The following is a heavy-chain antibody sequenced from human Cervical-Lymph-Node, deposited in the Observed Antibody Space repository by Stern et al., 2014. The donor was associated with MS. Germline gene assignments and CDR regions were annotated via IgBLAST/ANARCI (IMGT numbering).Heavy chain of an antibody. CDR2: ISYDRTDK. CDR3: ARDPSRFGDNGYLDF. Sequence: VQLVESGGGVVQPGKSLRLSCAASGFTFRSYAMHWVRQAPGQGLAWVGVISYDRTDKYNADSVKDRFTISRDNSKNTLHLHMGSLRGEDTAVYYCARDPSRFGDNGYLDFWGQGTLVTVSS. CDR1: GFTFRSYA. D-gene: IGHD3-10*01. J-gene: IGHJ4*02. V-gene: IGHV3-30-3*01.